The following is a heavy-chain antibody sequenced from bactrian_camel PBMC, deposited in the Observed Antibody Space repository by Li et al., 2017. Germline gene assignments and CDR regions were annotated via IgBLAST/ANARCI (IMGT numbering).Heavy chain of an antibody. CDR1: GAIETTNC. D-gene: IGHD3*01. V-gene: IGHV3S53*01. J-gene: IGHJ4*01. CDR2: LSIDGNT. Sequence: VQLVESGGGSVQSGGTLRLSCTASGAIETTNCMGWFRQAPGNECELVATLSIDGNTVYADSVKGRFTISQDNAKSTVYLQINDLKPEDTAVYYCAADIITIYDDYKCKPLTEIRRQGTQATVS.